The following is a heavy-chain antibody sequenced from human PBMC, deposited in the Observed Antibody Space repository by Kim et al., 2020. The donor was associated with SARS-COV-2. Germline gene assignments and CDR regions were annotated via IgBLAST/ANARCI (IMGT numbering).Heavy chain of an antibody. V-gene: IGHV3-23*01. Sequence: GGSLRLSCAASGLAFSTSAMSWVRQSPEKGLEWVSAISGNGALTWYADSVKGRFTISRDNSKNTVSLQMTTLRAEDTAVNYCAKGNNDIFNWLNEWSDP. CDR1: GLAFSTSA. J-gene: IGHJ5*02. CDR3: AKGNNDIFNWLNEWSDP. CDR2: ISGNGALT. D-gene: IGHD2-8*01.